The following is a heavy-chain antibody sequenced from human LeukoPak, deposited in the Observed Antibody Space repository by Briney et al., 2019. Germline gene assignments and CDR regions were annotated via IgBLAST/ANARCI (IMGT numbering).Heavy chain of an antibody. CDR2: IYHSGST. D-gene: IGHD1-20*01. CDR1: GGSISSGGYY. J-gene: IGHJ5*02. V-gene: IGHV4-30-2*01. CDR3: ARGGLNWIDTTFDP. Sequence: NPSEALSLTCTVSGGSISSGGYYWSWIRQPPGKGLEWIGYIYHSGSTYYNPSLKSRVTISVDRSKNQFSLKLSSVTAADTAVYYCARGGLNWIDTTFDPWGQGTLVTVSS.